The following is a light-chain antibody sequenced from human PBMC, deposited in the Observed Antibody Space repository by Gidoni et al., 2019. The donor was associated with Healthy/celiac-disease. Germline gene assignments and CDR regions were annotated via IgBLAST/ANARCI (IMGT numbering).Light chain of an antibody. CDR1: QDISNY. V-gene: IGKV1-33*01. CDR3: KQYDNTHIT. CDR2: EAS. J-gene: IGKJ4*02. Sequence: DIQLTQSPSSLSSSVAYRVTITCQASQDISNYLNWYQQKPGKANQLLMYEASNLETGVPSRFSGSGSGTDFTCTFSKRQTEDIAKYYCKQYDNTHITFDGGTKV.